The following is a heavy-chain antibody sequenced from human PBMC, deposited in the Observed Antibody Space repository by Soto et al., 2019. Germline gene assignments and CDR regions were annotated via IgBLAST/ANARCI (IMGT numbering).Heavy chain of an antibody. Sequence: VASVKVSCKASGYTFTSYDINWVRQATGQGLEWMGWMNPNSGNTGYAQKFQGRVTMTRNTSISTAYMELSSLRSEDTAVYYCARLITIFGVVMSQNYGMDVWGQGTTVTVSS. J-gene: IGHJ6*02. V-gene: IGHV1-8*01. CDR1: GYTFTSYD. CDR3: ARLITIFGVVMSQNYGMDV. D-gene: IGHD3-3*01. CDR2: MNPNSGNT.